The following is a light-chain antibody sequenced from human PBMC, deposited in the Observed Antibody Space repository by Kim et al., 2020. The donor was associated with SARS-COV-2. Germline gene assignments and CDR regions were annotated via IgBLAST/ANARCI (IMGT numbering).Light chain of an antibody. Sequence: GQRDTIEWSGSSGNIRSNSVNWYQKVQGKGPNVLIYNHKQRLSGVPDRLAAAKAGTSASPAISGLQSEDEADYYCAAWDDTLSGWVFGGGTQLTVL. J-gene: IGLJ3*02. CDR1: SGNIRSNS. V-gene: IGLV1-44*01. CDR2: NHK. CDR3: AAWDDTLSGWV.